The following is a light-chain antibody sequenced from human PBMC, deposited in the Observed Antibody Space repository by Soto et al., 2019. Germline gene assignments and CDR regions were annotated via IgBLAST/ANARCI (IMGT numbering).Light chain of an antibody. V-gene: IGKV3-20*01. CDR2: GAS. CDR3: QQYVTAPWT. J-gene: IGKJ1*01. Sequence: EIVLTQSPGTLSLSPGERATLSCRASQSVKTSLAWYQQKPGQAPRLLIHGASTRATGIPDRFSGSGSGTDFTLAISRLEPEDFAVYSCQQYVTAPWTFGQGTKVEIK. CDR1: QSVKTS.